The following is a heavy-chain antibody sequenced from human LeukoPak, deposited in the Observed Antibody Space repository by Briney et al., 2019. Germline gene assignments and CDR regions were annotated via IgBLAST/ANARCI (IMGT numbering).Heavy chain of an antibody. V-gene: IGHV3-30*03. J-gene: IGHJ4*02. D-gene: IGHD2-2*01. CDR2: ISYGGNTR. CDR3: ARQRLPFCSSASCSALYY. CDR1: GFTFSTYD. Sequence: GGSLRLSCAAFGFTFSTYDMHWVRQAPGKGLEWVSVISYGGNTRFYGDSVRGRFTISRDNTKDTLYLQMDSLIPDDTAVYFCARQRLPFCSSASCSALYYWGQGALVTVSS.